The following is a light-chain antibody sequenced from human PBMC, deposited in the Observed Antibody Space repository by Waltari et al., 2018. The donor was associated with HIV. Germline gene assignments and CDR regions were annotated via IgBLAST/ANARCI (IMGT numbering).Light chain of an antibody. CDR3: CSYTGSTTWV. CDR1: STDVGSYNV. V-gene: IGLV2-23*01. CDR2: EDN. Sequence: QSALTQPAPVSGSPGQSITFSCTGTSTDVGSYNVVSWYQQHPGKAPKLMIYEDNKRPSGVSNRFSGSKSGNTASLTISGLQAEDEADYYCCSYTGSTTWVFGGGTKLTVL. J-gene: IGLJ3*02.